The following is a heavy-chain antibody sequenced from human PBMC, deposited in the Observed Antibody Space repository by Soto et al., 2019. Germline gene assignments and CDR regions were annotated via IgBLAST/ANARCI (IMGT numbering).Heavy chain of an antibody. J-gene: IGHJ6*02. CDR1: GFTFSSYA. CDR2: IGGSGGST. V-gene: IGHV3-23*01. D-gene: IGHD3-22*01. CDR3: AKDPYYYDTSEMDV. Sequence: PGGSLRLSCAASGFTFSSYAMSWVRQAPGKGLEWVSAIGGSGGSTYYADSVKGRCTISRDNSKNTLFLQMNSLRAEDTAVYYCAKDPYYYDTSEMDVWGQGTTVTVSS.